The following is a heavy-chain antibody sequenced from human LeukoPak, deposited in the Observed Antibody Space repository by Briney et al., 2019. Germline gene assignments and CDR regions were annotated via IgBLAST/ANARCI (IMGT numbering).Heavy chain of an antibody. V-gene: IGHV3-15*01. Sequence: GGSLRLSCAASGFTFSNAWMSWVREGPGKGLEWVGRISSKSDGGTTDYAAPVKGRFTISRDDSKNTLYLQMNSLKTEDTAVYYCTTGRKTGYSSSWYYYEYWGQGTQVTVSS. J-gene: IGHJ4*02. CDR3: TTGRKTGYSSSWYYYEY. D-gene: IGHD6-13*01. CDR1: GFTFSNAW. CDR2: ISSKSDGGTT.